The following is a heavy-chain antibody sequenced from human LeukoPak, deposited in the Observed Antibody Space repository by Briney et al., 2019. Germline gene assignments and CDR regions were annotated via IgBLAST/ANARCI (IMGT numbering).Heavy chain of an antibody. V-gene: IGHV3-30*18. Sequence: GGSLRLSCAASGFTFSSYGINWVRQAPGKGLEWVAVISNDGSNKYYGDSVKGRFTISRDNSKNTLYLQMNSLRAEDTAVYYCAKGGSSGWFDYFDYWGQGTLVTVSS. J-gene: IGHJ4*02. CDR1: GFTFSSYG. D-gene: IGHD6-19*01. CDR3: AKGGSSGWFDYFDY. CDR2: ISNDGSNK.